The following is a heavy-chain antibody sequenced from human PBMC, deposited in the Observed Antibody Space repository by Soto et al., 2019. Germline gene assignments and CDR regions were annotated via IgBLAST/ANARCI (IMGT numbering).Heavy chain of an antibody. Sequence: GGSLRLSCVVSGCTFSYYGIHWVRQAPGKGLEWVAVIWHDGTKKDYVDSVQGRFTVSRENSRNTVQLQMNSLRADDTAIYYCARDGSSTHLYYGLDVWGQGTLVTVSS. CDR3: ARDGSSTHLYYGLDV. D-gene: IGHD6-13*01. CDR1: GCTFSYYG. CDR2: IWHDGTKK. V-gene: IGHV3-33*01. J-gene: IGHJ6*02.